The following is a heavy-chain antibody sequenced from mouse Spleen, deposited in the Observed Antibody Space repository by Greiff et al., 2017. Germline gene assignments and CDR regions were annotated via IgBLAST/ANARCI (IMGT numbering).Heavy chain of an antibody. CDR2: INHDGSST. V-gene: IGHV5-16*01. D-gene: IGHD1-2*01. Sequence: EVKLVESEGGLVQPGSSMKLSCTASGFTFSDYYMTWVRQGPEKGLEWVANINHDGSSTSYQDSLKSRFIITRDNAKNILYLQMSSLNSDDTAAFYCAREGTATPFAYWGQGTLVTVSA. CDR3: AREGTATPFAY. CDR1: GFTFSDYY. J-gene: IGHJ3*01.